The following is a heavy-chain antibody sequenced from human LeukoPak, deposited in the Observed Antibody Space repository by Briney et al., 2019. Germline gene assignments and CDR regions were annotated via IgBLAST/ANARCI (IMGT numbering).Heavy chain of an antibody. Sequence: PSETLSLTCSVSGYSISHGYYWGWIRQPPGKGLEWIGSMYHTGTTYYNPSLKSRVTISVDTSKNQFSLKLSSVTAADTAVYYCARWAVVTANYFDYWGQGTLVTVSS. CDR3: ARWAVVTANYFDY. D-gene: IGHD2-15*01. J-gene: IGHJ4*02. CDR2: MYHTGTT. CDR1: GYSISHGYY. V-gene: IGHV4-38-2*02.